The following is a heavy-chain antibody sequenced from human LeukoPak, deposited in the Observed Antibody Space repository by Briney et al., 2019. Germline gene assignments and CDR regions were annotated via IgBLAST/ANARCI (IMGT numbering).Heavy chain of an antibody. J-gene: IGHJ4*02. V-gene: IGHV1-18*01. Sequence: ASVKVSCKASGGTFSSYAISWVRQAPGQGLEWMGWISTGNGNTNYGQRFQGRVTMTTDTSTGTAYMELRSLGSEDTAIYYCARANNWNYALNYWGQGTLVTVSS. CDR3: ARANNWNYALNY. CDR2: ISTGNGNT. CDR1: GGTFSSYA. D-gene: IGHD1-7*01.